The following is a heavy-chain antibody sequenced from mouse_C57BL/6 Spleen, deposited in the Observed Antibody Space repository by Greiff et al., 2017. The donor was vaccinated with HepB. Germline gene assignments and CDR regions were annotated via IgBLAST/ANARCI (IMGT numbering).Heavy chain of an antibody. CDR2: ISSGSSTI. D-gene: IGHD2-4*01. V-gene: IGHV5-17*01. CDR1: GFTFSDYG. J-gene: IGHJ3*01. Sequence: EVHLVESGGGLVKPGGSLKLSCAASGFTFSDYGMHWVRQAPEKGLEWVAYISSGSSTIYYADTVKGRFTISSDNAKNTLFLQMTSLRSEDTAMYYCARPYDYDSWFAYWGQGTLVTVSA. CDR3: ARPYDYDSWFAY.